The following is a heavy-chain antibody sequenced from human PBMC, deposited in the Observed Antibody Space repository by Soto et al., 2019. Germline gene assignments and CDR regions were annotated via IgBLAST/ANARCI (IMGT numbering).Heavy chain of an antibody. CDR3: AAGGGLPRYY. D-gene: IGHD5-12*01. CDR2: IYYSGST. Sequence: SETLSLTCTVSGGSISSGGYSWTWIRQHPGKGLEWIGYIYYSGSTYYKPSLKSRVTISVDRSKSQFSLKLSSVTAADTAVYYCAAGGGLPRYYWGQGTLVTVSS. V-gene: IGHV4-31*03. CDR1: GGSISSGGYS. J-gene: IGHJ4*02.